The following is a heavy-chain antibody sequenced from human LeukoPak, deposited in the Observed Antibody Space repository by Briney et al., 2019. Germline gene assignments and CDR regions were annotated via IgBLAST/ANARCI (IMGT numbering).Heavy chain of an antibody. CDR1: GGTFSSYA. CDR2: IIPIFGRA. J-gene: IGHJ6*04. CDR3: ARDQDDILTGSMCSSGYYYYGMDV. Sequence: SVKVSCKASGGTFSSYAISWVRQAPGQGLEWMGGIIPIFGRANYAQKFQGRVTITADKSTSTAYMELSSLRSEDTAVYYCARDQDDILTGSMCSSGYYYYGMDVWGKGTTVTVSS. D-gene: IGHD3-9*01. V-gene: IGHV1-69*06.